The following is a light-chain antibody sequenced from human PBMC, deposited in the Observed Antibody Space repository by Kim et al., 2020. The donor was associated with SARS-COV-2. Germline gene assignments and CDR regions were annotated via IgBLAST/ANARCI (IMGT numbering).Light chain of an antibody. CDR2: YDS. CDR1: SIGSEN. CDR3: QVCDSSSDHVI. Sequence: APGETARLSCGGDSIGSENVFWYQQKPGQAPLLVIYYDSDRPSGIPERFSGSHSGNTATLTIGRVEAGDEADYYCQVCDSSSDHVIFGGGTQLTVL. V-gene: IGLV3-21*04. J-gene: IGLJ2*01.